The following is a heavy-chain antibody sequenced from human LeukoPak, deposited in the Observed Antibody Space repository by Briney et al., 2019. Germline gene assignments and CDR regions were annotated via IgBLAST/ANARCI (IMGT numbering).Heavy chain of an antibody. Sequence: ASVKVSCKASGYTFTGYYMHWVRQAPGQGLEWMGWINPNSGGTNYAQKFQGRVTMTRDTSISTAYMELSRLRSDDAAVYYCARDWFDDSSGYYYGGTSKHYYYYMDVWGKGTTVTIPS. V-gene: IGHV1-2*02. CDR3: ARDWFDDSSGYYYGGTSKHYYYYMDV. CDR2: INPNSGGT. D-gene: IGHD3-22*01. CDR1: GYTFTGYY. J-gene: IGHJ6*03.